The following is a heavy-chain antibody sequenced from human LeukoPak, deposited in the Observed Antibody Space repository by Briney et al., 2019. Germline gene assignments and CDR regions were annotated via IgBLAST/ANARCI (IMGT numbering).Heavy chain of an antibody. V-gene: IGHV3-53*01. CDR3: ARHSSGWDY. D-gene: IGHD6-19*01. Sequence: GGSLRLSCAASGFIVSSNYMSWVRQAPGKGLEWVSVIYSGGSTYYADSVKGRFTISRDNSKNTLYLQMNSLRAEDTAVYYCARHSSGWDYWGQGTLVTVSS. CDR1: GFIVSSNY. J-gene: IGHJ4*02. CDR2: IYSGGST.